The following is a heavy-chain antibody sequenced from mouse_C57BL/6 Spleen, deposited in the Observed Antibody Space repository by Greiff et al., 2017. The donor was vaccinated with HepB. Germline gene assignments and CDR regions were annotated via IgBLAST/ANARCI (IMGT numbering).Heavy chain of an antibody. D-gene: IGHD2-4*01. Sequence: VQLKQSGPELVKPGASVKIPCKASGYTFTDYNMDWVKQSHGKSLEWIGDINPNNGGTIYNQKFKGKATLTVDKSSSTAYMELRSLTSEDTAVYYCARRAYDYDGEWFAYWGQGTLVTVSA. J-gene: IGHJ3*01. CDR2: INPNNGGT. CDR3: ARRAYDYDGEWFAY. V-gene: IGHV1-18*01. CDR1: GYTFTDYN.